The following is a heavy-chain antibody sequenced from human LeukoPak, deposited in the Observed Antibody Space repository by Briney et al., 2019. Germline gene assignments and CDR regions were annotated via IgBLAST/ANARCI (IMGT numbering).Heavy chain of an antibody. V-gene: IGHV3-7*01. J-gene: IGHJ4*02. CDR3: ARARLSFTRGIGANYFDY. D-gene: IGHD2-15*01. CDR2: IKVDGSEK. CDR1: GFTFSSND. Sequence: PGGSLRLSCAASGFTFSSNDMSWVGQAPGKGLEGWAHIKVDGSEKYYVDSVKGRFSISRDNARNFLSLQVNSLRADDTAVYYCARARLSFTRGIGANYFDYWGQGTPVTVSS.